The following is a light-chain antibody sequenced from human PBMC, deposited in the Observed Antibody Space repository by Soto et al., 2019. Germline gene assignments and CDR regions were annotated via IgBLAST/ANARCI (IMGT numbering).Light chain of an antibody. V-gene: IGLV2-8*01. CDR1: SSDVGGYNY. Sequence: QSVLTQPPSASGSPGQSVTISCTGTSSDVGGYNYVSWYQQPPGKAPKLMIYEVTKRPSGVPDRFSGSKSGNTASLTVSGLQAEDEADYYCSSYSGSNNYVFGTGTKLTVL. CDR2: EVT. CDR3: SSYSGSNNYV. J-gene: IGLJ1*01.